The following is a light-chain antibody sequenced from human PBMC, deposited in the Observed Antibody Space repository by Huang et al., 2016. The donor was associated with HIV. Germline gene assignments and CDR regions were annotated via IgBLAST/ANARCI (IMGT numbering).Light chain of an antibody. CDR3: QQSARTPRT. Sequence: DIQITQSPSSLSASVGDIVIITCRASQNIKRYLNWYQQEPGKAPKLLISAASNLQSGVPSTFSGSGSGTDFTLTINSLQPEDSATYYCQQSARTPRTFGQGTKLEI. J-gene: IGKJ2*01. V-gene: IGKV1-39*01. CDR1: QNIKRY. CDR2: AAS.